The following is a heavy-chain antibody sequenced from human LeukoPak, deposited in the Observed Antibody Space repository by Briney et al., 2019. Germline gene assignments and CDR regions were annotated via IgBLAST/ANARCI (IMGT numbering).Heavy chain of an antibody. CDR2: INPSGDST. D-gene: IGHD1-26*01. J-gene: IGHJ6*03. CDR3: ARDPQSGSYFDYYMDV. CDR1: GYTFTSHY. V-gene: IGHV1-46*01. Sequence: ASVKVSCKASGYTFTSHYMHWVRQAPEQGLEWMGIINPSGDSTTYAQKFQGRVTMTRDTSISTAYMELSRLRSDDTAVYYCARDPQSGSYFDYYMDVWGKGTTVTISS.